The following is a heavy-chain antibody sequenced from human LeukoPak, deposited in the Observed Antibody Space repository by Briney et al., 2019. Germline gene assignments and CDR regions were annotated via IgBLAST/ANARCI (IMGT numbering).Heavy chain of an antibody. CDR1: GYSFTSYW. Sequence: PGESLKISCKGSGYSFTSYWIGWVRQMPGKGLEWMGIIYPGDSDTRYSPSFQGQVTISADKSISTAYLQWSSLKAPDTAMYYCARLHRDYYYGMDVWGQGTTVTVSS. CDR3: ARLHRDYYYGMDV. CDR2: IYPGDSDT. J-gene: IGHJ6*02. V-gene: IGHV5-51*01.